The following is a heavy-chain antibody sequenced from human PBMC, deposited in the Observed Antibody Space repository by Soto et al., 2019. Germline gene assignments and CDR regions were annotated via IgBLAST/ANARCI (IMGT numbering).Heavy chain of an antibody. Sequence: VQLAESGGDLVKPGGSLRLSCAASGFTFNTAWMNWVRQTPGKGLEWVGRIKIKNNGGTIDYAAPVIGRFTISRDDSKNTVYLQMNSLKTEDTAVYYCAADSPVWGAYAFDYWGQGTLVTVSS. D-gene: IGHD3-16*01. CDR2: IKIKNNGGTI. CDR1: GFTFNTAW. V-gene: IGHV3-15*07. CDR3: AADSPVWGAYAFDY. J-gene: IGHJ4*02.